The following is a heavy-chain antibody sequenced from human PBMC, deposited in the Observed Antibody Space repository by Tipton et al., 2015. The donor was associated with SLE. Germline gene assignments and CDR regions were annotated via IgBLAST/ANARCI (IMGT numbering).Heavy chain of an antibody. D-gene: IGHD6-19*01. J-gene: IGHJ4*02. CDR3: ARASSGYASFDY. Sequence: TLSLTCTVSGGSISSYYWSWIRQPPGKGLEWIGSIYHSGSTYYNPSLKSRVTISVDTSKNQFSLKLSSVTAADTAVYYCARASSGYASFDYWGQGTLVTVSS. CDR1: GGSISSYY. CDR2: IYHSGST. V-gene: IGHV4-59*08.